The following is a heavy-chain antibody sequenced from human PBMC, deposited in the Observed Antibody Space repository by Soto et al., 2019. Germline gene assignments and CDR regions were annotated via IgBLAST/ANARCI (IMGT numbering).Heavy chain of an antibody. J-gene: IGHJ6*04. Sequence: QVQLVESGGGVVQPGRSLRLSCAASGFTFSSYAMHWVRQAPGKGLEWVAVISYDGSNKYYADSVKGRFTISRDNSKNTLYLQMNSLRAEDTAVYYCAREHYGDYATNYYYYGMDVWGKGTTVTVSS. V-gene: IGHV3-30-3*01. D-gene: IGHD4-17*01. CDR1: GFTFSSYA. CDR3: AREHYGDYATNYYYYGMDV. CDR2: ISYDGSNK.